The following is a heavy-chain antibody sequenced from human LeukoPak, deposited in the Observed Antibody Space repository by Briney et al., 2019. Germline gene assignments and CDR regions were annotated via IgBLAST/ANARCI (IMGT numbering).Heavy chain of an antibody. CDR1: GYSIGSGYF. J-gene: IGHJ6*03. CDR2: VYSSGST. D-gene: IGHD3-16*01. CDR3: ARRPDWGYDYYMDV. Sequence: SETLSLTCNVSGYSIGSGYFWSWIRQPPGKGLEWIGGVYSSGSTYYNPSLESRLTISLKTSKNQFSLKLRSVTAADTAVYYCARRPDWGYDYYMDVWGKGTTVTVSS. V-gene: IGHV4-38-2*02.